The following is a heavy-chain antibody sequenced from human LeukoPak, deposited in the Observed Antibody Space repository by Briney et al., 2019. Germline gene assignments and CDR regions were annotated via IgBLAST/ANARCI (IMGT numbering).Heavy chain of an antibody. CDR1: TFTFSSYG. V-gene: IGHV3-23*01. Sequence: EGSLRLSCGASTFTFSSYGMSWVRQAPGKGLEWVSAISGSGGSTYYADSVRGRFTISKDNSKSTLYLQMTSLRPEDTAVYYCARSDCSVISCYVLDYWGQGTLVTVSS. CDR3: ARSDCSVISCYVLDY. CDR2: ISGSGGST. D-gene: IGHD2-2*01. J-gene: IGHJ4*02.